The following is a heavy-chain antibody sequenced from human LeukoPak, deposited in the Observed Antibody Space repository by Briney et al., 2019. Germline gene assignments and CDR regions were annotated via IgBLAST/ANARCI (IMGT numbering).Heavy chain of an antibody. V-gene: IGHV3-30-3*01. CDR2: ISYDGSNK. CDR1: GFTFSSYW. J-gene: IGHJ4*02. Sequence: GGSLRLSCAASGFTFSSYWMTWVRQAPGKGLEWVAVISYDGSNKYYADSVKGRFTISRDNSKNTLYLQMNSLRAEDTAVYYCARDRGTEYSSGWFSYYFDYWGQGTLVTVSS. CDR3: ARDRGTEYSSGWFSYYFDY. D-gene: IGHD6-19*01.